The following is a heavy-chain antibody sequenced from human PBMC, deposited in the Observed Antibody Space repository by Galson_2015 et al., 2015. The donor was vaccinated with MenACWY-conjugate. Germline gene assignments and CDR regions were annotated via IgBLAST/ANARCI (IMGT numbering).Heavy chain of an antibody. CDR2: ISATSATI. CDR3: ARTAGSVPP. D-gene: IGHD6-13*01. Sequence: SLRLSCAASGFTFSSFSMNWVRQAPGKGLEWVSSISATSATIYYADSVKGRFTISRDNAKNSLYLQMNCLRAEDTAVYYCARTAGSVPPWGLGTLVTVSS. J-gene: IGHJ5*02. CDR1: GFTFSSFS. V-gene: IGHV3-21*01.